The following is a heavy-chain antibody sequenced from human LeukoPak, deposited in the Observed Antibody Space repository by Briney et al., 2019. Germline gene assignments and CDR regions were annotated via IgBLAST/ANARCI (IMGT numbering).Heavy chain of an antibody. D-gene: IGHD3-3*01. V-gene: IGHV1-8*01. CDR1: GYTFTSYD. Sequence: GASVKVSCKASGYTFTSYDINWVRQATGQGLEWMGWMNPNSGNTGYAQKFQGRVTMTRNTSISTAYMELSSLRSEDTAVYYCARGPRYYDFWSGYPLYYGMDVWGQGTTVTVSS. CDR2: MNPNSGNT. J-gene: IGHJ6*02. CDR3: ARGPRYYDFWSGYPLYYGMDV.